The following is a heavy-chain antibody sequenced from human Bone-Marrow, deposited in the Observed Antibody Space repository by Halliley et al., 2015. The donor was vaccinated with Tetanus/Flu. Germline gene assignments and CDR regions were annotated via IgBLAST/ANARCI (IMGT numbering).Heavy chain of an antibody. J-gene: IGHJ4*02. V-gene: IGHV4-59*01. D-gene: IGHD3-10*01. Sequence: GSAYDNGDTKSNPSLKSRLTISKETSKSQISLKLRFVTAADTATYYCAREWDNGSGNYVHFDYWGPGIRVTVAS. CDR2: AYDNGDT. CDR3: AREWDNGSGNYVHFDY.